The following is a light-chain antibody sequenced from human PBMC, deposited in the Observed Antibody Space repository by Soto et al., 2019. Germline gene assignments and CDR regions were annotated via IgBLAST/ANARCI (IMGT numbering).Light chain of an antibody. V-gene: IGKV3-15*01. CDR1: QSVSSN. CDR2: GAS. Sequence: EIVMTQSPATLSVSPGERATLSCRASQSVSSNLAWYQQKPGQAPRLLIYGASTRATGIPARFSGSWSGTEFTLTISSLQAEDFAVYYGQQYNSWPWTFGQGTKVEIK. J-gene: IGKJ1*01. CDR3: QQYNSWPWT.